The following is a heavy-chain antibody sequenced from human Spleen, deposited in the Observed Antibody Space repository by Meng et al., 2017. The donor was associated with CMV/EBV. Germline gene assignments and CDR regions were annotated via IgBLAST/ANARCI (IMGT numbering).Heavy chain of an antibody. V-gene: IGHV4-30-4*08. CDR2: IYYSGST. J-gene: IGHJ2*01. CDR3: AREKVGYFDL. CDR1: GGSISSGDYY. Sequence: VQLQESGPGLVNPSQTLSFPCTVSGGSISSGDYYWSGIRPPPGKGLEWIGYIYYSGSTYYNPSLKSRVTISVDTSKNQFSLKLSSVTAADAAVYYCAREKVGYFDLWGRGTLVTVSS.